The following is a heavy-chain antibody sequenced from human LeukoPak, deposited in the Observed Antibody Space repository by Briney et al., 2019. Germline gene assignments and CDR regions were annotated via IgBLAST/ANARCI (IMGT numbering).Heavy chain of an antibody. V-gene: IGHV3-33*06. CDR2: IWYDGSNK. CDR3: AKDRADVVPTTVLDY. D-gene: IGHD5-12*01. J-gene: IGHJ4*02. CDR1: GFTFSSYG. Sequence: PGRSLRLSCAASGFTFSSYGMHWVRQAPGKGLEWVAVIWYDGSNKYYADSVKGRFTISRDNSKNTLFLQMNSLRAEDMAVYYCAKDRADVVPTTVLDYWGQGILVTVSS.